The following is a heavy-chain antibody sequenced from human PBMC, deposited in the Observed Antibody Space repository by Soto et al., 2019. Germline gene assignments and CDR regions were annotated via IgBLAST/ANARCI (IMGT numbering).Heavy chain of an antibody. CDR3: ARDRVNYYYYGMDV. CDR1: GGSISSYY. D-gene: IGHD4-4*01. Sequence: SETLSLTCTVSGGSISSYYWSWIRQPPGKGLEWIGYIYYSGSTNYNPSLKSRVTISVDTSKNQFSLKLSSVTAADTAVYYCARDRVNYYYYGMDVWGQGTTVTVSS. CDR2: IYYSGST. J-gene: IGHJ6*02. V-gene: IGHV4-59*01.